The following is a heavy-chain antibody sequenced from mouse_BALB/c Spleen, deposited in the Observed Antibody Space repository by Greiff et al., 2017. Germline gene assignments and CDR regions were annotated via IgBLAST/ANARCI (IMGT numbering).Heavy chain of an antibody. CDR3: ARHYYGSRAWFAY. Sequence: DVMLVESGGDLVKPGGSLKLSCAASGFTFSSYGMSWVRQTPDKRLEWVATISSGGSYTYYPDSVKGRFTISRDNAKNTLYLQMSSLKSEDTAMYYCARHYYGSRAWFAYWGQGTLVTVSA. V-gene: IGHV5-6*02. D-gene: IGHD1-1*01. CDR1: GFTFSSYG. J-gene: IGHJ3*01. CDR2: ISSGGSYT.